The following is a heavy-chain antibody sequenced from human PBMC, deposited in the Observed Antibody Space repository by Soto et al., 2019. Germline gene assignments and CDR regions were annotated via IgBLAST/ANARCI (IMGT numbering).Heavy chain of an antibody. D-gene: IGHD4-17*01. CDR2: INPNSGGT. CDR3: AREAFHDYGDYDRAE. J-gene: IGHJ4*02. V-gene: IGHV1-2*02. CDR1: GYTFTGYY. Sequence: ASVKISCKASGYTFTGYYMHWVRQAPGQGLEWMGWINPNSGGTNYAQKFQGRVTMTRDTSISTAYMELSRLRSDDTAVYYCAREAFHDYGDYDRAEWGQGTLVTVSS.